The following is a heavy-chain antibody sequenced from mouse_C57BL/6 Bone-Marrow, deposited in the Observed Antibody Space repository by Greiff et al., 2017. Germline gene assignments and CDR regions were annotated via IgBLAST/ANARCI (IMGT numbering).Heavy chain of an antibody. Sequence: QVQLQQPGAELVKPGASVKMSCKASGYTFTSYWITWVKQRPGPGLEWIGDIYPGSGSTNYNEKFKSKATLTVDTSSSTAYMQLSSLTSEDSAVYYCARGGWLLRYFDYWGQGTTLTVSS. V-gene: IGHV1-55*01. CDR3: ARGGWLLRYFDY. CDR1: GYTFTSYW. D-gene: IGHD2-3*01. CDR2: IYPGSGST. J-gene: IGHJ2*01.